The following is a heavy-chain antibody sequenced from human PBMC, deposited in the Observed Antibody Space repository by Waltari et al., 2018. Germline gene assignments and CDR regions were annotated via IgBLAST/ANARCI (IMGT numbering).Heavy chain of an antibody. D-gene: IGHD3-10*01. V-gene: IGHV4-39*01. Sequence: QLQLQESGPGLVKPSETLSLICTVSAGSISGAYYWDWIRQSPGTGLEWMGDVSSGGNTNYNPSLKSRVTISTDTSKNQFSLRLSSVTAADTAVYYCARHRGVHTGYPGLDPWGQGTLVTVSS. CDR3: ARHRGVHTGYPGLDP. CDR1: AGSISGAYY. CDR2: VSSGGNT. J-gene: IGHJ5*02.